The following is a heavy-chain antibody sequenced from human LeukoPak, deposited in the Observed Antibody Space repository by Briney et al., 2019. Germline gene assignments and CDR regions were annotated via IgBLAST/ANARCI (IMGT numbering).Heavy chain of an antibody. V-gene: IGHV3-74*01. CDR1: GFTFSSYW. Sequence: GGSLRLSCAASGFTFSSYWMHWVRQAPGKGLVWVSRINSDGSTTTYADSVKGRFTISRDNAKNTLYLQMNSLRAEDTAVYYCARDRGSYYYDSGGPFDYWGQGTLVTVSS. CDR2: INSDGSTT. D-gene: IGHD3-22*01. J-gene: IGHJ4*02. CDR3: ARDRGSYYYDSGGPFDY.